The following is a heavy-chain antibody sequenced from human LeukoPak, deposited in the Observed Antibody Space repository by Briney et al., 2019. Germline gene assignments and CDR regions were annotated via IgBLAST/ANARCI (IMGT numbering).Heavy chain of an antibody. CDR2: ISYDGSNK. CDR1: GFTFSSYA. Sequence: PGGSLRLSCAASGFTFSSYAMHWVRQAPGKGLEWVAVISYDGSNKYYADSVKGRFTISRDNSKNTLYLQMNSLRAEDTAVYYCARSGPRISVDAFDIWGQGTMVTVSS. CDR3: ARSGPRISVDAFDI. D-gene: IGHD2-15*01. V-gene: IGHV3-30*04. J-gene: IGHJ3*02.